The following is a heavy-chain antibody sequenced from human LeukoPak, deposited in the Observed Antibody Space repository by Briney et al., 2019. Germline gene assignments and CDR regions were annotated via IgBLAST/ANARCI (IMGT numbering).Heavy chain of an antibody. CDR2: NYYSGST. CDR3: ARGRSGGYYSPNYYMDV. D-gene: IGHD3-3*01. CDR1: GGSISSYY. V-gene: IGHV4-59*01. J-gene: IGHJ6*03. Sequence: SETLSLTCTVSGGSISSYYWSWIRQPPGKGLEWIGYNYYSGSTNYNPSLKSRVTISVDTSKNQFSLKLSSVTAADTAVYYCARGRSGGYYSPNYYMDVWGTGTTVIVSS.